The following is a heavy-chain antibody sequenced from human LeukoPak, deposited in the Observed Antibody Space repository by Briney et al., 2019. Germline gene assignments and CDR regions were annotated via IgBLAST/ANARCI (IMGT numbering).Heavy chain of an antibody. Sequence: GGSLRLSCAASGFAFSNAWMSWVRQAPGKGLEWVGRIKSKTGGGATHYAAPVKGRFTISRDDSKNTLYLQMNSLKTEDTAVYYCTTEAYYYDSGAIKYFDYWGQGTLVTVSS. CDR2: IKSKTGGGAT. CDR3: TTEAYYYDSGAIKYFDY. CDR1: GFAFSNAW. J-gene: IGHJ4*02. D-gene: IGHD3-22*01. V-gene: IGHV3-15*01.